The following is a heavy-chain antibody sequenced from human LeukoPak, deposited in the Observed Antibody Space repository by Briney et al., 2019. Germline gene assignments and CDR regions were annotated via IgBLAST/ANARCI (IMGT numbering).Heavy chain of an antibody. CDR3: ARAGGYCSGGSCYYWYFDY. CDR1: GGSFSGYY. Sequence: SETLSLTCAVYGGSFSGYYWGWIRQPPGKGLEWIGEINHSGSTNYNPSLKSRVTISVDTSKNQFSLKLSSVTAADTAVYYCARAGGYCSGGSCYYWYFDYWGQGTWSPSPQ. D-gene: IGHD2-15*01. V-gene: IGHV4-34*01. J-gene: IGHJ4*02. CDR2: INHSGST.